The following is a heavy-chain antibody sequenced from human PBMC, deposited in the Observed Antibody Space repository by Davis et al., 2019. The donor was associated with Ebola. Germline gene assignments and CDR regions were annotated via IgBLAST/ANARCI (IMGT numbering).Heavy chain of an antibody. V-gene: IGHV3-33*01. CDR1: GFTFSSYG. CDR2: IWYDGSNK. CDR3: ARAVGGYSHHRNYYYYGMDV. D-gene: IGHD3-22*01. J-gene: IGHJ6*04. Sequence: GESLKISCAASGFTFSSYGMHWVRQAPGKGLEWVAVIWYDGSNKYYADSVKGRFTISRDNSKNTLYLQMNSLRAEDTAVYYCARAVGGYSHHRNYYYYGMDVWGKGTTVTVSS.